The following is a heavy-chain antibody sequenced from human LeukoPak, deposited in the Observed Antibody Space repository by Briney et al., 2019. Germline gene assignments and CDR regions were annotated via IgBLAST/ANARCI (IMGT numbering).Heavy chain of an antibody. CDR2: VSGYNGNT. D-gene: IGHD3-10*01. CDR1: GYTFTIYG. J-gene: IGHJ4*02. CDR3: ARSSGTYYLLFDY. V-gene: IGHV1-18*01. Sequence: ASVKVSCKASGYTFTIYGINWVRQAPGQGLEWMGWVSGYNGNTNYAQNFQGRVTMTTDTSTSTTYMELRSLRSDDTAVYYCARSSGTYYLLFDYWGQGTLVTVSS.